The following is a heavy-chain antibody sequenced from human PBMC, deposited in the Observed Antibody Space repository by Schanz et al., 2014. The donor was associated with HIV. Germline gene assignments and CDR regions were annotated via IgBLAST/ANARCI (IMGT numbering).Heavy chain of an antibody. D-gene: IGHD2-15*01. CDR3: ARGRSGYCSGGSCPYGRYYFDY. CDR2: ISAYNGNT. J-gene: IGHJ4*02. Sequence: QVQLVQSGAEVKKPGSSVKVSCKASGGTFSSYAFSWVRQAPGQGLEWMGWISAYNGNTNYAQNLQGRVTMTTDTFTSTAYMELRSLRSEDTAVYYCARGRSGYCSGGSCPYGRYYFDYWGQGTLVTVSS. V-gene: IGHV1-18*01. CDR1: GGTFSSYA.